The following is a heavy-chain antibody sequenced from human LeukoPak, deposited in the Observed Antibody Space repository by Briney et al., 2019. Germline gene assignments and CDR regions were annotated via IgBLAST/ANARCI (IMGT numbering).Heavy chain of an antibody. Sequence: GGSLRLSCAASGFTFGSYAMYWVRQAPGKGLEWVSGIFGSGGSPHYADSVKGRFTISRDNSENTVYLQMNSLRVEDTAVYYCGKTTTGYSSGRYPGWPVDYWGQGTLVTVSS. CDR1: GFTFGSYA. J-gene: IGHJ4*02. D-gene: IGHD6-19*01. CDR2: IFGSGGSP. V-gene: IGHV3-23*01. CDR3: GKTTTGYSSGRYPGWPVDY.